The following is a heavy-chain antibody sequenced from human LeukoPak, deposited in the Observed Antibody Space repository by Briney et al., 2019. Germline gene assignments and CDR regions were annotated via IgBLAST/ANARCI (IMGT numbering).Heavy chain of an antibody. CDR3: ARHPTGYPNWFDP. CDR1: GGSISTYY. D-gene: IGHD3-9*01. CDR2: IYYSGST. J-gene: IGHJ5*02. V-gene: IGHV4-59*08. Sequence: SETLSLTCTVSGGSISTYYWSWIRQPPGKGLEWIGYIYYSGSTNCNPSLKSRVTISVDTSKNQFSLQLTSMTAADTAVYYCARHPTGYPNWFDPWGQGTLVTVSS.